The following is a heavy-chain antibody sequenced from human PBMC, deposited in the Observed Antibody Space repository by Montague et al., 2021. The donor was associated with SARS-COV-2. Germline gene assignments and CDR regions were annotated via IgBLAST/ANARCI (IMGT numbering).Heavy chain of an antibody. CDR1: GGSISNYY. V-gene: IGHV4-4*07. J-gene: IGHJ4*02. Sequence: SETLSLTCTVSGGSISNYYWSWIRQPAGKGLEWIGRIYSSGGTNXXPSLKSRISMSVDTSKNQFSLKLSSVTAADTAIYYCARDYSHCSGGSCVFDYWGQGTLVTVSS. CDR3: ARDYSHCSGGSCVFDY. CDR2: IYSSGGT. D-gene: IGHD2-15*01.